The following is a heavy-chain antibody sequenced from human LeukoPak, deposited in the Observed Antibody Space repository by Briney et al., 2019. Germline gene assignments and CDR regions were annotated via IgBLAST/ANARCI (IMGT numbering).Heavy chain of an antibody. V-gene: IGHV3-23*01. J-gene: IGHJ6*03. CDR3: AKDKELYYYMDV. CDR2: ISGSGGST. D-gene: IGHD1-26*01. Sequence: PGGSLRLSCAASGFTFSSYGMSWVRQAPGKGLEWVSAISGSGGSTYYADSVEGRFTISRDNSKNTLYLQMNSLRAEDTAVYYCAKDKELYYYMDVWGKGTTVTVSS. CDR1: GFTFSSYG.